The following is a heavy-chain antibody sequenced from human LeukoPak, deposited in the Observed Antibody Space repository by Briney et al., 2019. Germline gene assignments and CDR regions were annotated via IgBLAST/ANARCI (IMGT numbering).Heavy chain of an antibody. CDR2: IYSGGST. CDR1: GFTVSSNY. V-gene: IGHV3-53*01. Sequence: GGSLRLSCAACGFTVSSNYMSWVRQAPGKGLEWVSMIYSGGSTYYADSVKGRFTISRDNSKNTLYLQMNSLRAEDTAVYYCARALGIAAAGWGFDYWGQGTLVTVSS. CDR3: ARALGIAAAGWGFDY. J-gene: IGHJ4*02. D-gene: IGHD6-13*01.